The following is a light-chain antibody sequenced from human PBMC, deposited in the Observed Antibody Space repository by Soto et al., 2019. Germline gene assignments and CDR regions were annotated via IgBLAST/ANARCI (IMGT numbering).Light chain of an antibody. J-gene: IGKJ1*01. Sequence: GDRVTITCRASQSISGWLAWYQQKPGKAPKLLIYDVSSLESGVPSRFSGSGSGTEFTLAISSLQPDDFATYYCQQYNSYPWTVGQGTKVDIK. CDR1: QSISGW. V-gene: IGKV1-5*01. CDR3: QQYNSYPWT. CDR2: DVS.